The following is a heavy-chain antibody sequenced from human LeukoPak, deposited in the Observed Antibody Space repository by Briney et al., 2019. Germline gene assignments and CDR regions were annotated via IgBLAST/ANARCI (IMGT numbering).Heavy chain of an antibody. J-gene: IGHJ4*02. Sequence: AGGSLRLSCAASGFTFSSYAMHWVRQAPGKGLEWVAVISYDGSNKYYADSVKGRFTISRDNAKNSLYLQMNSLRAEDTAVYYCARVEGSRDGYNLYYWGQGTLVTVSS. D-gene: IGHD5-24*01. CDR2: ISYDGSNK. CDR3: ARVEGSRDGYNLYY. CDR1: GFTFSSYA. V-gene: IGHV3-30-3*01.